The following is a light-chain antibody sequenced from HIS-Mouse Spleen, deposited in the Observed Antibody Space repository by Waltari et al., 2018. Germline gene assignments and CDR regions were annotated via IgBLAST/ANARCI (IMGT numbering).Light chain of an antibody. J-gene: IGLJ2*01. Sequence: SYELTQPPSVSVSPGQTARITCSGDALPKKYAYWYLQKSGQAPVLGIYEDSKRPSGIPERFSGSSSGTMATLTISGAQVEDEADYYCYSTDSSGNHRVFGGGTKLTVL. V-gene: IGLV3-10*01. CDR1: ALPKKY. CDR3: YSTDSSGNHRV. CDR2: EDS.